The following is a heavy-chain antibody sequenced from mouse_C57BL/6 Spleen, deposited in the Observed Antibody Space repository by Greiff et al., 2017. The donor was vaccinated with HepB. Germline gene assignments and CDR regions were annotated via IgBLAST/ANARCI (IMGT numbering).Heavy chain of an antibody. J-gene: IGHJ2*01. CDR1: GYAFSSSW. CDR3: ARGDSPYYFDY. V-gene: IGHV1-82*01. CDR2: IYPGDGDT. D-gene: IGHD3-3*01. Sequence: QVQLQQSGPELVKPGASVKISCKASGYAFSSSWMNWVKQRPGKGLEWIGRIYPGDGDTNYNGKFKGKATLTADKPSSTAYMQLSSLTSEDSAVCFCARGDSPYYFDYWGQGTTLTVSS.